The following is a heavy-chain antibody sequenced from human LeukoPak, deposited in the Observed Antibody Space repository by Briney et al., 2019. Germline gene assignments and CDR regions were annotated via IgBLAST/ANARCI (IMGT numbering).Heavy chain of an antibody. CDR1: GFTFSSYG. V-gene: IGHV3-23*01. CDR3: ARTGNPNYYYYYMDV. J-gene: IGHJ6*03. Sequence: GGSLRLSCAASGFTFSSYGMSWVRQAPGKGLEWVSAISGSGGSTYYADSVRGRFTISRDNSKNTLYLQMNSLRAEDTAFYYCARTGNPNYYYYYMDVWGKGTTVTISS. CDR2: ISGSGGST. D-gene: IGHD7-27*01.